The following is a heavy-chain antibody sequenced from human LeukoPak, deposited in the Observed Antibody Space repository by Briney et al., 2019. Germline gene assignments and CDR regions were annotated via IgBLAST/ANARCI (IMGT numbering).Heavy chain of an antibody. V-gene: IGHV4-34*01. CDR3: ARGGVVVKRDCWFGP. J-gene: IGHJ5*02. Sequence: PSETLSLTCAVYGGSFSGYYWSWIRQPPGKGLEWIGGIYHSGSTYYNPSLKSRVTISVDTSKNQFSLKLSSVTAADTAVYYCARGGVVVKRDCWFGPWGQGTLVTVSS. CDR1: GGSFSGYY. D-gene: IGHD2-21*01. CDR2: IYHSGST.